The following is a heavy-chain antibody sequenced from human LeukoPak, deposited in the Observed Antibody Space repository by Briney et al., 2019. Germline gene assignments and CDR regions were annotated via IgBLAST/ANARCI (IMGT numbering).Heavy chain of an antibody. Sequence: PGGSLRLSCTASGFTLSPYTMNWVRQAPGKGLEWVSSVSGTSNYIYYADSVKGRFTISRDNAKNSLYLQMDSLRAEDTAVYYCAKGMITFGGVIALDAFDIWGQGTMVTVSS. D-gene: IGHD3-16*02. CDR3: AKGMITFGGVIALDAFDI. CDR2: VSGTSNYI. CDR1: GFTLSPYT. J-gene: IGHJ3*02. V-gene: IGHV3-21*01.